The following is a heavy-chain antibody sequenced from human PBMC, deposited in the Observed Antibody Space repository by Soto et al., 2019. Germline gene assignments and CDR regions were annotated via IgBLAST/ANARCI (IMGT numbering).Heavy chain of an antibody. Sequence: PSETVSLTCTVSGGSVSSGGWYWSWIRQPPGKGLEWIGYIYYSGSTYYNPSLKSRVTISVDTSKNQFSLKLSSVTAADTAVYYCARVSSRMINAFDIWGQGTMVTVSS. CDR1: GGSVSSGGWY. J-gene: IGHJ3*02. CDR2: IYYSGST. CDR3: ARVSSRMINAFDI. D-gene: IGHD3-16*01. V-gene: IGHV4-30-4*01.